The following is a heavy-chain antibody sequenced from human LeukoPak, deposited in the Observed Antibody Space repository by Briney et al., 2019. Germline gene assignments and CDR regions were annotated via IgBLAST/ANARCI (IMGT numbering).Heavy chain of an antibody. J-gene: IGHJ4*02. D-gene: IGHD1-26*01. CDR3: ARGDGGSYGGRFDY. CDR2: IKSDESTT. V-gene: IGHV3-74*01. CDR1: GFTFSSYW. Sequence: GGSLRLSCAASGFTFSSYWMHWVRQAPGKGLVWVSRIKSDESTTSYADSVKGRFTIYRDNARNTLYLQMNSLRTEDTAVYYCARGDGGSYGGRFDYWGQGTLVTVSS.